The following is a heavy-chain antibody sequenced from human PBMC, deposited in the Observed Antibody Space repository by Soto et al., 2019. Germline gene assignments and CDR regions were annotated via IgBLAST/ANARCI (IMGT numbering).Heavy chain of an antibody. V-gene: IGHV2-5*02. CDR3: AHRDNWNYGGGFDY. Sequence: QITLKESGPTLVKPTQTLTLTCTFSGFSLSTSGVGVGWIRQPPGKALEWLALIYWDDDKRYSPSLKSRLTLTTDTSKNQVVLTMTNMDPVDTATYYCAHRDNWNYGGGFDYWGQGTLVTVSS. CDR2: IYWDDDK. CDR1: GFSLSTSGVG. J-gene: IGHJ4*02. D-gene: IGHD1-7*01.